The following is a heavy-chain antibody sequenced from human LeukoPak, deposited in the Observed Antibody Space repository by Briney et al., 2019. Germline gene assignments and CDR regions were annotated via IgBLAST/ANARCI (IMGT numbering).Heavy chain of an antibody. Sequence: SETLSLTCTVSGGSISSGVYYWSWIRQHPGKGLEWIGYIYYSGSTYYNPSLKSRLTISVDTSENQFSLKLTSVTAADTAVYYCAATTPVGATTTPVEPLFDYWGQGTLVTVSS. D-gene: IGHD1-26*01. CDR1: GGSISSGVYY. CDR2: IYYSGST. CDR3: AATTPVGATTTPVEPLFDY. V-gene: IGHV4-31*03. J-gene: IGHJ4*02.